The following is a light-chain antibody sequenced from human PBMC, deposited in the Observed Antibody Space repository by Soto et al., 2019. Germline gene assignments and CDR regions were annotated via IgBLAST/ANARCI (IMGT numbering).Light chain of an antibody. Sequence: DIQMTQSPSTLSASVGARVPITCRASQSISSWLAWYQQKPGKAPKLLIYKASSLESGVPSRFSGSGSGTEFTLTISSLQPDDFATYYCQQYNSYWTFGQGTKV. CDR2: KAS. J-gene: IGKJ1*01. CDR1: QSISSW. V-gene: IGKV1-5*03. CDR3: QQYNSYWT.